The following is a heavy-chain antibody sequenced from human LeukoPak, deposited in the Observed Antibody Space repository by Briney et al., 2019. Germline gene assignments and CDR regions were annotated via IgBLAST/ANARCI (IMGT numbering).Heavy chain of an antibody. CDR2: IYTSGST. D-gene: IGHD3-10*01. CDR1: GGSISSGSYY. CDR3: ARDRYYYGSGSYYNFDY. Sequence: SQTLSLTCTVSGGSISSGSYYWSWIRQPAGKGLEWIGRIYTSGSTNYNPSLKSRVTMSVDTSKNQFSLKLSSVTAADTAVYYCARDRYYYGSGSYYNFDYWGQGTLVTVSS. V-gene: IGHV4-61*02. J-gene: IGHJ4*02.